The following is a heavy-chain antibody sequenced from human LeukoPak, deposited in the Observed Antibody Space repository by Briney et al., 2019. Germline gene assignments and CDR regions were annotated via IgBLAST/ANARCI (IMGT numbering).Heavy chain of an antibody. J-gene: IGHJ6*02. CDR2: IRDDGSEK. D-gene: IGHD1-26*01. CDR1: GFTFSTYR. CDR3: AKDPKGGDFADGMDV. Sequence: GGSLRLSCAASGFTFSTYRMNWVRQAPGKGLEWLASIRDDGSEKYYVDSVKGRFTISRDNAKNSVSLQMNGLRVEDTAVYYCAKDPKGGDFADGMDVWGQGTTVTVSS. V-gene: IGHV3-7*03.